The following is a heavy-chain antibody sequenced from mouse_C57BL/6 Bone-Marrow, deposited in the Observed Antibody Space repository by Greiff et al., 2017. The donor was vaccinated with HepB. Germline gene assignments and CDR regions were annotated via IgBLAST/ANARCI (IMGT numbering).Heavy chain of an antibody. J-gene: IGHJ3*01. CDR2: IHPNSGST. Sequence: QVQLQQPGAELVKPGASVKLSCKVSGYTFTSYWMHWVKQRPGQGLEWIGMIHPNSGSTNYNEKFKSKATLTVDKSSSTAYMQLSSLTSEDSAVYYCARGRYYGSSPWFAYWGQGTLVTVSA. V-gene: IGHV1-64*01. CDR1: GYTFTSYW. D-gene: IGHD1-1*01. CDR3: ARGRYYGSSPWFAY.